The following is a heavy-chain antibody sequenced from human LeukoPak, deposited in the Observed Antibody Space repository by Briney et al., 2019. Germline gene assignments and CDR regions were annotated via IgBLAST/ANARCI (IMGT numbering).Heavy chain of an antibody. J-gene: IGHJ6*02. CDR2: ISYDGSNK. CDR1: GFTFSSYA. V-gene: IGHV3-30-3*01. CDR3: ARDQEQWLARPRDLGYYGMDV. D-gene: IGHD6-19*01. Sequence: GGSLRLSCAASGFTFSSYAMHWVRQAPGKGLEWVAVISYDGSNKYYADSVKGRFTISRDNSKNTLYLQMNSLRAEDTAVYYCARDQEQWLARPRDLGYYGMDVRGQGTTVTVSS.